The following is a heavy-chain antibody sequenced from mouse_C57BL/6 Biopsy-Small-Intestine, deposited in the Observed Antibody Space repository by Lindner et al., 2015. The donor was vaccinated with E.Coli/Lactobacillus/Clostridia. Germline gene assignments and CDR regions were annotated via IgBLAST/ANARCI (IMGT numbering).Heavy chain of an antibody. J-gene: IGHJ3*01. CDR2: IYPRDGST. D-gene: IGHD2-4*01. Sequence: VQLQESGPELVKPGASVKLSCKASGYTFTSYDINWVKQRPGQGLEWIGWIYPRDGSTIYNEKFKGKATLTVDTSSSTAYMELHSLTSEDSAVYSCARYDYDGAYWGQGDSGHCLC. CDR1: GYTFTSYD. V-gene: IGHV1-85*01. CDR3: ARYDYDGAY.